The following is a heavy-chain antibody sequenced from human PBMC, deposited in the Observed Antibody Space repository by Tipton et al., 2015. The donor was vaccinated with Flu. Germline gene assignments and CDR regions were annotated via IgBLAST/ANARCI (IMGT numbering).Heavy chain of an antibody. CDR3: ARGPPGPSIRAYYFDI. CDR2: VYYTGST. Sequence: LRLSCTVSGGSIRGYYWNWIRQFPGKGWEWIGFVYYTGSTNYKSSLKRRVNISTDTSTNQVSLKMNSVIAADTSVYYCARGPPGPSIRAYYFDIWGQGALVTVSS. CDR1: GGSIRGYY. D-gene: IGHD2-21*01. J-gene: IGHJ4*02. V-gene: IGHV4-59*01.